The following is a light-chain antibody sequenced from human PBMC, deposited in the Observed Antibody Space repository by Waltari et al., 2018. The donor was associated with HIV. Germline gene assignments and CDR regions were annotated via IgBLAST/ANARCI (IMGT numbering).Light chain of an antibody. V-gene: IGLV1-44*01. Sequence: QSVLTQPPSASGTPGQRVTISCSGSSANLGSRTVTWYQQLPGTAPKLLIYSNNQLPSGVPDRFSGAKSGTAAALAISGLQSEDEADYYCATWDDSLNGYVLGAGTRVTVL. CDR1: SANLGSRT. CDR2: SNN. J-gene: IGLJ1*01. CDR3: ATWDDSLNGYV.